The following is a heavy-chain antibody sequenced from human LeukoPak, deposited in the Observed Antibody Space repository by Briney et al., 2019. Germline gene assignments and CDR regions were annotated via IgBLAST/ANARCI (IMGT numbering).Heavy chain of an antibody. CDR1: GDSVSSNSPA. V-gene: IGHV6-1*01. CDR3: ARELRRIFDY. Sequence: SQTLSLTCAISGDSVSSNSPAWNWIRQSPSRGLVWLGRTYYRSRWYSDYAVSLKSRITIIPDTSKNQFSLQLNSVILEDTAVYFCARELRRIFDYWDQGSLVTVS. J-gene: IGHJ4*02. CDR2: TYYRSRWYS.